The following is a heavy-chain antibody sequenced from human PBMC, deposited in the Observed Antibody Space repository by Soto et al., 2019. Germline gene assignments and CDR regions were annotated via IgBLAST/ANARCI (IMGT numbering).Heavy chain of an antibody. CDR2: IFSSDEK. CDR3: ARMTVPAALNYYGMDV. Sequence: QVTLKESGPVLVKPTETLTLTCTVSGFSLSNARMGVSWIRQPPGKALEWLAHIFSSDEKSYSTSLKSRLTISTDTSKSQVVLTMTNMDPVDTATYYCARMTVPAALNYYGMDVWGQGTTVTVSS. V-gene: IGHV2-26*01. D-gene: IGHD2-2*01. J-gene: IGHJ6*02. CDR1: GFSLSNARMG.